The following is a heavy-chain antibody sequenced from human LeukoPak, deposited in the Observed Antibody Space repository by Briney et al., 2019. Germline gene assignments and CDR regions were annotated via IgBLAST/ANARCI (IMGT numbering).Heavy chain of an antibody. V-gene: IGHV3-30*04. J-gene: IGHJ6*03. CDR3: AKDQKLLLYYYYYMDV. CDR2: ISYDGSNK. D-gene: IGHD3-22*01. Sequence: PGGSLRLSCAASGFTFSSYAMHWVRQAPGKGLEWVAVISYDGSNKYYADSVKGRFTISRDNSKNTLYLQMNSLRAEDTAVYYCAKDQKLLLYYYYYMDVWGKGTTVTISS. CDR1: GFTFSSYA.